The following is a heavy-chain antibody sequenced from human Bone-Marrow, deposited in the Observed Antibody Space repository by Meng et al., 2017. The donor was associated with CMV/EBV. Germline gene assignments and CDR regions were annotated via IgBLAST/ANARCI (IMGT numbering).Heavy chain of an antibody. J-gene: IGHJ4*02. CDR2: IYYSGST. D-gene: IGHD5-24*01. V-gene: IGHV4-61*01. Sequence: SGGSVSSGSYYWSWIRQPPGKGLEWIGYIYYSGSTNYTPSLKSRVTISVDTSKNQFSLKLSSVTAADTAVYYCARAPRDGYIAYYFDYWGQGTLVTVSS. CDR3: ARAPRDGYIAYYFDY. CDR1: GGSVSSGSYY.